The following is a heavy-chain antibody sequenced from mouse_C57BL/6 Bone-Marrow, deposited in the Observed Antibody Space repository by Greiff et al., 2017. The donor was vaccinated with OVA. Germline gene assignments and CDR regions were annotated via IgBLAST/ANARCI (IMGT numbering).Heavy chain of an antibody. D-gene: IGHD2-2*01. CDR3: ARHGYPSWFAY. CDR1: GFTFSDYG. J-gene: IGHJ3*01. V-gene: IGHV5-15*01. CDR2: ISNLAYSI. Sequence: DVMLVESGGGLVQPGESLKLSCAASGFTFSDYGMAWVRQAPRKGPEWVALISNLAYSIYYADTVTGRFTISRENAKNTLYLEMSSLRSEDTAMYYCARHGYPSWFAYWGQGTLVTVSA.